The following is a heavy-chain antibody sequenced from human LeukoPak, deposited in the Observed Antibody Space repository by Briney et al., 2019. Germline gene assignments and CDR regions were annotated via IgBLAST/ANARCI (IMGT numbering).Heavy chain of an antibody. J-gene: IGHJ4*02. CDR1: GGSFSGYY. D-gene: IGHD3-9*01. V-gene: IGHV4-34*01. CDR2: INHSGST. CDR3: AGGGRYYDILTGYYRSGASTHYFDY. Sequence: SETLSLTCAVYGGSFSGYYWSWIRQPPGKGLEWIGEINHSGSTNYNPSLKSRVTISVDTSKNQFSLKLSSVTAADTAVYYCAGGGRYYDILTGYYRSGASTHYFDYWGQGTLVTVSS.